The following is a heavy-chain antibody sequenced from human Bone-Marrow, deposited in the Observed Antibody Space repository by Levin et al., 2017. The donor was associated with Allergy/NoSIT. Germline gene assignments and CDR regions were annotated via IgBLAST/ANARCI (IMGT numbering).Heavy chain of an antibody. D-gene: IGHD6-19*01. Sequence: GESLKISCTASGFTFGDYAMSWFRQAPGKGLEWVGFIRSKAYGGTTEYAASVKGRFTISRDDSKSIAYLQMNSLKTEDTAVYYCTRASPGIAVAGYWGQGTLVTVSS. J-gene: IGHJ4*02. CDR2: IRSKAYGGTT. V-gene: IGHV3-49*03. CDR1: GFTFGDYA. CDR3: TRASPGIAVAGY.